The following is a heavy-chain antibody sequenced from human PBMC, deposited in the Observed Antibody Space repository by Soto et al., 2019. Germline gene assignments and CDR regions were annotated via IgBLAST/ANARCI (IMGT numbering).Heavy chain of an antibody. D-gene: IGHD6-6*01. CDR1: GYSFTSYW. Sequence: PGESLKISCKGSGYSFTSYWISWVRQMPGKGLEWMGRIDPSDSYTNYSPSFQGHVTISADKSISTAYLQWSSLKASDTAMYYCARQPPIAARAPYYYYGMDVWGQGTTVTVSS. J-gene: IGHJ6*02. V-gene: IGHV5-10-1*01. CDR2: IDPSDSYT. CDR3: ARQPPIAARAPYYYYGMDV.